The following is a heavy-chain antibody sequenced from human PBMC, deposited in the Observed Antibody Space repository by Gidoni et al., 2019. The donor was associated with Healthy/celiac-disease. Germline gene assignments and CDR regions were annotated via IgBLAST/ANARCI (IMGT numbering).Heavy chain of an antibody. CDR3: ARDCFDYYDSSGYFDY. CDR1: GGSISSSSYY. Sequence: QLQLQESGPGLVKPSETLSLTCTVSGGSISSSSYYWGWIRQPPGKGLEWIGSIYYSGSTYYNPSLKSRVTISVDTSKNQFSLKLSSVTAADTAVYYCARDCFDYYDSSGYFDYWGQGTLVTVSS. D-gene: IGHD3-22*01. CDR2: IYYSGST. J-gene: IGHJ4*02. V-gene: IGHV4-39*07.